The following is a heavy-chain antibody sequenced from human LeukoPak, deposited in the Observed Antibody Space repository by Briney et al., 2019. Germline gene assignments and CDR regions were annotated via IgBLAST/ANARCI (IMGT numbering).Heavy chain of an antibody. D-gene: IGHD4-17*01. CDR2: ISSSGSTR. J-gene: IGHJ4*02. CDR1: GFTFSSYE. V-gene: IGHV3-48*03. Sequence: PGGSLRLSCAASGFTFSSYEMNWVRQGPGKGLEWVSYISSSGSTRYYADSVKGRFTISRDNAKNSLYLQMNSLRAEDTAVYYCARVQTTVTTLDYWGQGTLVTVSS. CDR3: ARVQTTVTTLDY.